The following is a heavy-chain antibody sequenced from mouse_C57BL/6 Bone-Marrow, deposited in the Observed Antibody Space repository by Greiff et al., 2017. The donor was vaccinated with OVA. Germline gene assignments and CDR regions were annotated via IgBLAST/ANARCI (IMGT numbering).Heavy chain of an antibody. D-gene: IGHD1-1*01. J-gene: IGHJ1*03. Sequence: QVQLQQSGAELVKPGASVKLSCKASGYTFTSYWMHWVKQRPGQGLEWIGMIHTNSGSTKYNEKFKRKATLTVDKSSSTAYMQLSSLTSEDSAVYYCARRDYGSSWYFDVWGTGTTVTVSS. CDR1: GYTFTSYW. CDR2: IHTNSGST. CDR3: ARRDYGSSWYFDV. V-gene: IGHV1-64*01.